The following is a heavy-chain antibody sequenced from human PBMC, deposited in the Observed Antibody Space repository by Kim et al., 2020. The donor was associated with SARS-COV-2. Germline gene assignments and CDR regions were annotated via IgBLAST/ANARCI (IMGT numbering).Heavy chain of an antibody. Sequence: GGSLRLSCAASGFTFSSYWMSWVRQAPGKGLEWVANIKQDGSAKYYVDSVKGRFTITRDNAKNSLYLHMNSLRAEDTAVYYCASEEDSRRGLTYAFDIWGQGTMVTGSS. J-gene: IGHJ3*02. CDR1: GFTFSSYW. D-gene: IGHD6-13*01. V-gene: IGHV3-7*01. CDR3: ASEEDSRRGLTYAFDI. CDR2: IKQDGSAK.